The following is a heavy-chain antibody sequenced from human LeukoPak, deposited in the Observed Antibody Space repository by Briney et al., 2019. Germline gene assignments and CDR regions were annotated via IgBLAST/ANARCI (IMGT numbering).Heavy chain of an antibody. CDR3: ARHMSEATAFNI. Sequence: PSETLSLTCAVYGGSFSGYYWSWIRQPPGKGLEWIGEINHSGSTNYNPSLKSRVTISVDTSKNQFSLKLSSVTAADTAVYYCARHMSEATAFNIWGQGTMVTVSS. D-gene: IGHD2-21*01. CDR2: INHSGST. V-gene: IGHV4-34*01. J-gene: IGHJ3*02. CDR1: GGSFSGYY.